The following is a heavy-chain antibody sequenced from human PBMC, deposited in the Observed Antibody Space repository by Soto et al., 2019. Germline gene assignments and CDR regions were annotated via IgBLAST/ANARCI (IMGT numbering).Heavy chain of an antibody. V-gene: IGHV3-30*18. CDR1: GFTFSNYG. CDR3: AKDAMTTVTTNSGGWFDP. J-gene: IGHJ5*02. D-gene: IGHD4-17*01. Sequence: GGSLRLSCAASGFTFSNYGMHWVRQTPGKGLEWVALILYDGSNKYYADSVKGRFTISRDNSKNTLYLQMNSLRAEDTAVYYCAKDAMTTVTTNSGGWFDPWGQGTLVTVSS. CDR2: ILYDGSNK.